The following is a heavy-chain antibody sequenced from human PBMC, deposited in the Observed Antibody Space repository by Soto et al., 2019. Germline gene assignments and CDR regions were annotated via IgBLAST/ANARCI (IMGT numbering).Heavy chain of an antibody. Sequence: GSLRLSCAASGFTFSSYWMSWVRQAPGKGLEWVANIKQDGSEKYYVDSVKGRFTISRDNAKNSLYLQMNSLRAEDTAVYYCARDKRDCSGGSCYLHYYYYGMDVWGQGTTVTVS. J-gene: IGHJ6*02. CDR3: ARDKRDCSGGSCYLHYYYYGMDV. CDR2: IKQDGSEK. V-gene: IGHV3-7*01. CDR1: GFTFSSYW. D-gene: IGHD2-15*01.